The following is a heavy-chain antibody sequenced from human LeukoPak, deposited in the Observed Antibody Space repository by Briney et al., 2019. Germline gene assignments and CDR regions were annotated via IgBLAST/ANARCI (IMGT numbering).Heavy chain of an antibody. CDR3: LIVVVTAIPY. Sequence: GGSLRLSCAASGFTVSSNYMSWVRQAPGKGLEWVSVIYSGGSTYYADSVKGRFTISRDNSKNTLYLQMNSLRAEDTAVYYCLIVVVTAIPYWGQGTLVTVSS. CDR2: IYSGGST. J-gene: IGHJ1*01. CDR1: GFTVSSNY. D-gene: IGHD2-21*02. V-gene: IGHV3-53*05.